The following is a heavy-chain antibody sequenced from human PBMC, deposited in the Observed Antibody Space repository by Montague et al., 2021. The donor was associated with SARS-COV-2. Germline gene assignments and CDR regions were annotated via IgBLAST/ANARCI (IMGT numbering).Heavy chain of an antibody. Sequence: TLSLTCTVSGGSRSSASYYYNWLRQSAGKGLEWIGHIYVTGTTDYNPSFESRVSISIDTSKDQLALKLRSVTAADTAVYYCARVRGECGRYWGATPHHGVDVWGQGATVIVSS. CDR3: ARVRGECGRYWGATPHHGVDV. D-gene: IGHD1-26*01. V-gene: IGHV4-61*09. CDR1: GGSRSSASYY. CDR2: IYVTGTT. J-gene: IGHJ6*02.